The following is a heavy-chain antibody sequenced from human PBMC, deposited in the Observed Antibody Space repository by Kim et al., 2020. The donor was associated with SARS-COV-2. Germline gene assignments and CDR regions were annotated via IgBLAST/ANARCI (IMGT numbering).Heavy chain of an antibody. V-gene: IGHV3-23*01. CDR3: AKWMGGSDPFDY. J-gene: IGHJ4*02. Sequence: SVKDRITIVRDNSKNTLYLQMNSLSAEETAVYYCAKWMGGSDPFDYWGQGTLVTVSS. D-gene: IGHD5-12*01.